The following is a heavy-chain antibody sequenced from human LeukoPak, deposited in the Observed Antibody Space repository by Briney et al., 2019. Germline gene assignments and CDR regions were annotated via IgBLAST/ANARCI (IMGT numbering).Heavy chain of an antibody. V-gene: IGHV1-2*02. J-gene: IGHJ4*02. CDR1: GYTFTGYY. D-gene: IGHD3-22*01. Sequence: ASVKVSCKASGYTFTGYYMHWVRQAPGQGLEWMGWINPNSGGTNYAQKFQGRVTMTRDTSISTAYMELSRLRSDDTAVYYCARDPPVLDSSGYSFDYWGQGTLVTVSS. CDR2: INPNSGGT. CDR3: ARDPPVLDSSGYSFDY.